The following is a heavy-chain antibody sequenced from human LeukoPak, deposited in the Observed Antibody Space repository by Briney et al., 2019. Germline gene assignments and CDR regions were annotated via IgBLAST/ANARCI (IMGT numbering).Heavy chain of an antibody. Sequence: GGSLRLSCAASGFTFSSYGMHWVRQAPGKGLEWVAVISYDGSNKYYADSVKGRFIISRDNSKNTLYLQMNSLRAEDTAVYYCAKTYPGDYYDSSGYSYFDYWGQGTLVTVSS. J-gene: IGHJ4*02. D-gene: IGHD3-22*01. CDR1: GFTFSSYG. CDR2: ISYDGSNK. V-gene: IGHV3-30*18. CDR3: AKTYPGDYYDSSGYSYFDY.